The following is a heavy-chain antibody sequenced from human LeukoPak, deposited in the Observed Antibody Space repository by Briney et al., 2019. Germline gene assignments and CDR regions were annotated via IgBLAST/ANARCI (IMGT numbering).Heavy chain of an antibody. Sequence: SGGSLRLSCAASGSTFSSYAMSWVRQAPGKGLEWVSAISGSGGSTYYADSVKGRFTISRDNSKNTLYLQMNSLRAEDTAVYYCAKHLNWWELRDFDYWGQGTLVTVSS. D-gene: IGHD1-26*01. CDR1: GSTFSSYA. J-gene: IGHJ4*02. CDR3: AKHLNWWELRDFDY. V-gene: IGHV3-23*01. CDR2: ISGSGGST.